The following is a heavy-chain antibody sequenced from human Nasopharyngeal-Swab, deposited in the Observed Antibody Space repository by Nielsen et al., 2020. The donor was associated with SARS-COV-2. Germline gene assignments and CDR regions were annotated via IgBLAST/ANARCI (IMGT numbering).Heavy chain of an antibody. J-gene: IGHJ4*02. Sequence: GGSLRLSCAASGFTFSSYWMSWVRQAPGKGLEWVANIKQDGSEKYCVDSVKGRFTISRDNAKNSLYLQMNSLRAEDTAVYYCARAPKRGSSGYQVVYWGQGTLVTVSS. D-gene: IGHD3-22*01. V-gene: IGHV3-7*03. CDR3: ARAPKRGSSGYQVVY. CDR1: GFTFSSYW. CDR2: IKQDGSEK.